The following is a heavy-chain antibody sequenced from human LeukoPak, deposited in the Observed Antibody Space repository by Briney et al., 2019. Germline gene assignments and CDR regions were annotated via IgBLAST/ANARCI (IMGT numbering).Heavy chain of an antibody. CDR1: GFTFTNYG. Sequence: ASVKVSCKTSGFTFTNYGISWVRQAPGQGLEWLGWISAYNGDTKYAQRLQGRVTMTTESSASTAYMELRSLRSDDTAVYYCARDPSNTSGWKTWFDPWGQGTLVTVSS. J-gene: IGHJ5*02. CDR2: ISAYNGDT. V-gene: IGHV1-18*01. CDR3: ARDPSNTSGWKTWFDP. D-gene: IGHD6-19*01.